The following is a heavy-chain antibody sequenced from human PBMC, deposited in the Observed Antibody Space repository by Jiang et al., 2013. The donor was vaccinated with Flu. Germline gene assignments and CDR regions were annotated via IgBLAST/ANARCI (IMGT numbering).Heavy chain of an antibody. CDR3: TRDLVRDVIMIPATYFVS. Sequence: SGGRTDYADSVKGRCAISRDNSKNTLYLQMSSLRTEDTAVYFCTRDLVRDVIMIPATYFVSWGQGTLVTVSS. CDR2: SGGRT. V-gene: IGHV3-23*01. J-gene: IGHJ4*02. D-gene: IGHD2-2*01.